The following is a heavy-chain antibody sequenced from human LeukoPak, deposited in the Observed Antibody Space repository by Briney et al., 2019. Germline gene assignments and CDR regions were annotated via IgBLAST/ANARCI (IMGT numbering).Heavy chain of an antibody. D-gene: IGHD5-12*01. Sequence: GGSLRLSCAASGFTFSSYSMNWVRQAPGKGLEWVSSISSSSYIYYADSVKGRFTISRDNAKNSLYLQMNSLRAEDTAVYYCARDFPEGYSGYDYRDYWGQGTLVTVSS. V-gene: IGHV3-21*01. CDR1: GFTFSSYS. CDR2: ISSSSYI. CDR3: ARDFPEGYSGYDYRDY. J-gene: IGHJ4*02.